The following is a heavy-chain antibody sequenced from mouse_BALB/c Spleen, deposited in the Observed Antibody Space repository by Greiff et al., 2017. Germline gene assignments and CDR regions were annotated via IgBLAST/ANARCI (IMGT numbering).Heavy chain of an antibody. CDR2: ISSGGSYT. V-gene: IGHV5-6*01. CDR3: ARQGYDYGFAY. Sequence: EVKVVESGGDLVKPGGSLKLSCAASGFTFSSYGMSWVRQTPDKRLEWVATISSGGSYTYYPDSVKGRFTISRDNAKNTLYLQMSSLKSEDTAMYYCARQGYDYGFAYWGQGTLVTVSA. J-gene: IGHJ3*01. D-gene: IGHD2-4*01. CDR1: GFTFSSYG.